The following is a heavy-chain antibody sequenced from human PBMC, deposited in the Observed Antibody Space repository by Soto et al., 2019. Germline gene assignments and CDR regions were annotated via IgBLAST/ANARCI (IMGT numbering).Heavy chain of an antibody. V-gene: IGHV3-43*01. D-gene: IGHD2-2*01. CDR2: ISWDGGST. CDR3: AKDITCSSTSCWRSNYYYGMDV. Sequence: GGSLRLSCAASGFTFDDYTMHWVRQAPGKGLEWVSLISWDGGSTYYADSVKGRFTISRDNSKNSLYLQMNSLRTEDTALYYCAKDITCSSTSCWRSNYYYGMDVWGQGTTVTVSS. CDR1: GFTFDDYT. J-gene: IGHJ6*02.